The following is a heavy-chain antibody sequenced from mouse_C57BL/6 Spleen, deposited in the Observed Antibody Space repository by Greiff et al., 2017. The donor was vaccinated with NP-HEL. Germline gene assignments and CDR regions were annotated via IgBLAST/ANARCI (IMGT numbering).Heavy chain of an antibody. CDR2: ISYSGST. Sequence: EVQLQESGPGMVKPSQSLSLTCTVTGYSITSGYDWHWIRHFPGNKLEWMGYISYSGSTNYNPSLKSRISITHDTSKNHFFLKLNSVTTEDTATYYCARGNYGSSYGFAYWGQGTLVTVSA. CDR1: GYSITSGYD. CDR3: ARGNYGSSYGFAY. V-gene: IGHV3-1*01. J-gene: IGHJ3*01. D-gene: IGHD1-1*01.